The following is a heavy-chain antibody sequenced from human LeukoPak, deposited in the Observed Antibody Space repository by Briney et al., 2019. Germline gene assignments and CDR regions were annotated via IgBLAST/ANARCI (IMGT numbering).Heavy chain of an antibody. CDR1: GLTLSDIW. D-gene: IGHD3-3*01. Sequence: GGSLRLSCAVSGLTLSDIWMNWVRQAPGKGLEWVSAISGSGGSTYYAGSVKGRFTISRDNSKNTLYLQMNCLRAEDTAVYYCAKDLYDFWSDYYSCYFDYWGQGTLVTVSS. CDR2: ISGSGGST. CDR3: AKDLYDFWSDYYSCYFDY. J-gene: IGHJ4*02. V-gene: IGHV3-23*01.